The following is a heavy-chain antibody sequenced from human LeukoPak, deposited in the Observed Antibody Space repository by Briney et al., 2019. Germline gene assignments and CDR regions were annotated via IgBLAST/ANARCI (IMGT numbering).Heavy chain of an antibody. V-gene: IGHV3-74*01. Sequence: GGALRLSCAGSGFTFSNFRMRLVRQAPGKGLVLVSRIISGGRITNHADSVKSQCTISKDNANNALFLHMNSPSDEDTAVYYSAKSEGGYDTVWGSYRHGFDYWRQGTLVTVSS. CDR3: AKSEGGYDTVWGSYRHGFDY. D-gene: IGHD3-16*02. CDR2: IISGGRIT. J-gene: IGHJ4*02. CDR1: GFTFSNFR.